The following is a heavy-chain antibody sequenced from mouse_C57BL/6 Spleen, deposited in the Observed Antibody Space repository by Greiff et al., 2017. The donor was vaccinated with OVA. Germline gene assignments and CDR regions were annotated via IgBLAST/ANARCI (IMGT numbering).Heavy chain of an antibody. CDR1: GYTFTSYW. CDR3: ARSGY. Sequence: QQSFKASGYTFTSYWMDWVKQRPGQGLEWIGNIYPSDSETHYNQKFKDKATLTVDKSSSTAYMQLSSLTSEDSAVYYCARSGYWGQGTTLTVSS. V-gene: IGHV1-61*01. CDR2: IYPSDSET. J-gene: IGHJ2*01.